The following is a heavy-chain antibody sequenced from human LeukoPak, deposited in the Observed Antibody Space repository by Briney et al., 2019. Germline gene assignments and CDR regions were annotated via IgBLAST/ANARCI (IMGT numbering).Heavy chain of an antibody. D-gene: IGHD4-17*01. V-gene: IGHV3-30-3*01. CDR1: GFTFSSYA. Sequence: GRSLRLSCAASGFTFSSYAMHWVRQAPGKGLEWVAVISYDGSNKYYADSVKGRFTISRDNSKNTLYLQMNSLRAEDTAVYYCAKDLGPMTTVTPFDYWGQGTLVTVSS. CDR3: AKDLGPMTTVTPFDY. CDR2: ISYDGSNK. J-gene: IGHJ4*02.